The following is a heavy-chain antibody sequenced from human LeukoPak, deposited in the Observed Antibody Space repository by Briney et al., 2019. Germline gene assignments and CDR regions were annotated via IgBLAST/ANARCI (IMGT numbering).Heavy chain of an antibody. D-gene: IGHD3-3*01. CDR1: GYTFTYRY. J-gene: IGHJ3*02. Sequence: GASVKVSCKASGYTFTYRYLHWVRQAPGQALEWMGWITPFNGNTNYAQKFQDRVTITRDRSMSTAYMELSSLRSEDTAMYYCARSSVTTLDAFDTWGQGTMVTVSS. CDR2: ITPFNGNT. V-gene: IGHV1-45*02. CDR3: ARSSVTTLDAFDT.